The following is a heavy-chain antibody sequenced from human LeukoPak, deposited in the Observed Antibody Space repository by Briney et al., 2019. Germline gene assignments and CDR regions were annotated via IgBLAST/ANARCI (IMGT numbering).Heavy chain of an antibody. CDR2: IYGNGST. CDR1: GGSISNHY. V-gene: IGHV4-59*08. D-gene: IGHD1-7*01. CDR3: ARQGRNSGIES. Sequence: PSETLSLTCTVSGGSISNHYCSWIRQPPGKGLEWIGYIYGNGSTNYNPSLKSRVTISVDTSKNQFSLRLTSVTAADTAVYYCARQGRNSGIESWGQGTLVTVSS. J-gene: IGHJ4*02.